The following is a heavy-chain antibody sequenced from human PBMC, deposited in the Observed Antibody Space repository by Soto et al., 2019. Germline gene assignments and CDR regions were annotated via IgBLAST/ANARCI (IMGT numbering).Heavy chain of an antibody. Sequence: XVSLRLSCAASGFSFSSYAMSWVRQAPGKGLEWVSAISGSGGSTYYADSVKGRFTISRDNSKNTLYLQMNSLRAEDTAVYYCAKVTRLNIVVVPAALNWFDPWGQGTLVTVPS. CDR2: ISGSGGST. J-gene: IGHJ5*02. V-gene: IGHV3-23*01. CDR1: GFSFSSYA. D-gene: IGHD2-2*01. CDR3: AKVTRLNIVVVPAALNWFDP.